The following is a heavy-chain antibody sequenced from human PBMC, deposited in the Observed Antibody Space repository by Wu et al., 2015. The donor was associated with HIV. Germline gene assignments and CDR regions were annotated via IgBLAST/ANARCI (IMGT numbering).Heavy chain of an antibody. CDR2: INPNDNRV. CDR1: GYTFTTYY. J-gene: IGHJ3*02. CDR3: ATRIGGTMEAFNI. D-gene: IGHD2/OR15-2a*01. Sequence: QVQLVQSGAEVKKPGASVKVSCKASGYTFTTYYIHWVRQAPGQGLEWMGVINPNDNRVSYAQRFQGRVTMTRDTSTSTVYMELRSLKSEDTAVYYCATRIGGTMEAFNIWGQGTLVTVSS. V-gene: IGHV1-46*01.